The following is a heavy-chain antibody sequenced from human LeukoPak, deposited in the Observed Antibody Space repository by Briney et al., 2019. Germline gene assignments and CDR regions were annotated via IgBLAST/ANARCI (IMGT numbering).Heavy chain of an antibody. J-gene: IGHJ4*02. CDR1: GGSFSGYY. CDR2: INHSGST. V-gene: IGHV4-34*01. CDR3: ARVNYYDSSGYCR. D-gene: IGHD3-22*01. Sequence: SETLSLTCAVYGGSFSGYYWSWIRQPPGKGLEWIGEINHSGSTNYNPSLKSRVTISVDTSKNQFSLKLSSVTAADTAVYYCARVNYYDSSGYCRWGQGTLVTVSS.